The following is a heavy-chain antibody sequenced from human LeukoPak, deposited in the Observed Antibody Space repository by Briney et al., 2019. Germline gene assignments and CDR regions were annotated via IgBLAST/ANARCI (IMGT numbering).Heavy chain of an antibody. Sequence: PGGSLRLSCAASGFTFSSYAMSWVRQAPGKGLEWVSAISGSGGSTYYADSVKGRFTISRDNSKNTLYLQMNSLRAEDAAVYYCARITDGIAAAGPWGQGTLVTVSS. J-gene: IGHJ5*02. V-gene: IGHV3-23*01. CDR2: ISGSGGST. D-gene: IGHD6-13*01. CDR3: ARITDGIAAAGP. CDR1: GFTFSSYA.